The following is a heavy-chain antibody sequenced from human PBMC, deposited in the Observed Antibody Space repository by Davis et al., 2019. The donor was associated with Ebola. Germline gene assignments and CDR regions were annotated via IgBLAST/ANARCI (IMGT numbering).Heavy chain of an antibody. D-gene: IGHD4-23*01. V-gene: IGHV3-48*03. CDR3: ARAIRTTVVTPYYFDY. CDR1: GFTFSSYE. CDR2: ISSSGSTI. J-gene: IGHJ4*02. Sequence: GGSLRLSCAASGFTFSSYEMNWVRQAPGKGLEWVSYISSSGSTIYYADSVKGRFTISRDNAKNSLYLQMNSLRSEDTAVYYCARAIRTTVVTPYYFDYWGQGTLVTVSS.